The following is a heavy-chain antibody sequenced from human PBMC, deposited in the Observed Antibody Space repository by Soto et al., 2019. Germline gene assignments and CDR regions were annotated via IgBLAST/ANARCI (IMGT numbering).Heavy chain of an antibody. J-gene: IGHJ4*02. CDR2: IYYSGST. V-gene: IGHV4-59*01. CDR1: GGSISSYY. CDR3: ASMQAAAGPYYFDS. D-gene: IGHD6-13*01. Sequence: QVQLQESGPGLVKPSETLSLTCTVSGGSISSYYWSWIRQPPGKGLEWIGYIYYSGSTNYNPSLNSHVTXXEXPXXTPFSLKLSSVTAADTAVYYCASMQAAAGPYYFDSWGQGTLVTVSS.